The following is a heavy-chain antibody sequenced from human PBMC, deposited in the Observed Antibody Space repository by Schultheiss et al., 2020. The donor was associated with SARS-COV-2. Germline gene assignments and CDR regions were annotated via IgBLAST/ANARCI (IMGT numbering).Heavy chain of an antibody. Sequence: GSLRLSCAASGFTFSSYAMSWVRQAPGKGLEYVSAISSNGGSTYYADSVKGRFTISRDNSKNTLYLQMNSLRAEDTAVYYCARVMGGYYYYGMDVWGQGTTVTVSS. CDR1: GFTFSSYA. D-gene: IGHD3-10*01. CDR3: ARVMGGYYYYGMDV. J-gene: IGHJ6*02. CDR2: ISSNGGST. V-gene: IGHV3-64*04.